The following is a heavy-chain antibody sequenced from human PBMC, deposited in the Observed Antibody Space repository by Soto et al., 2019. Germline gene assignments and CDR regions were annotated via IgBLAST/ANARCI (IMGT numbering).Heavy chain of an antibody. V-gene: IGHV3-74*01. D-gene: IGHD3-9*01. J-gene: IGHJ6*02. Sequence: GGSLRLSCAASGFTFTNYFMHWVRQVPGKGLVWVSRISSDGSSTSYADSVKGRFTISRDNAKNTLYLQMNSLRAEDTAVYYCAKALYYDILTGPTPYYYHGMDVWGQGTTVTVSS. CDR3: AKALYYDILTGPTPYYYHGMDV. CDR1: GFTFTNYF. CDR2: ISSDGSST.